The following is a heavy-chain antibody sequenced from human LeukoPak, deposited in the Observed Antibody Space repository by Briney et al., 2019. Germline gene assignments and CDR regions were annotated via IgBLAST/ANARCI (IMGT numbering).Heavy chain of an antibody. CDR2: IYYSGST. J-gene: IGHJ3*02. V-gene: IGHV4-59*08. Sequence: SETLSLTCTVSGGSISTYYWSWIRQPPGKELEWIGYIYYSGSTDYNPSVKSRVTISVDTSKNQFSLKLSSVTAADTAVYYCARLVVVVAATRSDAFDIWGQGTMVTVSS. D-gene: IGHD2-15*01. CDR1: GGSISTYY. CDR3: ARLVVVVAATRSDAFDI.